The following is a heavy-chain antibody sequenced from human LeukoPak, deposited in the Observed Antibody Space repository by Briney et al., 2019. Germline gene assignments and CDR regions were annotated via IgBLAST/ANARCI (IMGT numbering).Heavy chain of an antibody. CDR3: ARERGYCSSTSCSDAFDI. J-gene: IGHJ3*02. Sequence: SETLSLTCAVYGGSFSGYYWGWIRQPPGKGLEWIGSIYYSGSTYYNPSLKSRVTISVDTSKNQFSLKLSSVTAADTAVYYCARERGYCSSTSCSDAFDIWGQGTMVTVSS. D-gene: IGHD2-2*01. V-gene: IGHV4-34*01. CDR1: GGSFSGYY. CDR2: IYYSGST.